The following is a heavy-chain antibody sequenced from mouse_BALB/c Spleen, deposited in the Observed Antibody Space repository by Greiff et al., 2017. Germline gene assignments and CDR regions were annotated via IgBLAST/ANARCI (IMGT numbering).Heavy chain of an antibody. CDR2: IYPGSGST. CDR3: TRSGAY. D-gene: IGHD3-1*01. V-gene: IGHV1S22*01. CDR1: GYTFTSYW. J-gene: IGHJ3*01. Sequence: LQQPGSELVRPGASVKLSCKASGYTFTSYWMHWVKQRPGQGLEWIGNIYPGSGSTNYDEKFKSKATLTVDTSSSTAYMQLSSLTSEDSAVYYSTRSGAYWGQGTLVTVAA.